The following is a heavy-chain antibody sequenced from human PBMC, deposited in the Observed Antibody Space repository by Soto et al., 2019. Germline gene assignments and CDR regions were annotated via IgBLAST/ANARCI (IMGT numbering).Heavy chain of an antibody. V-gene: IGHV1-69*06. CDR2: IIPIFGTA. CDR1: GGTLSSYA. D-gene: IGHD2-21*01. Sequence: SVKLSCKASGGTLSSYAISWLRQAPGQGLEWMGGIIPIFGTANYVQKFQGRVTITADKSTSTAYMELSSLRSEDTAVYYCARESRGGYSDYWGQGTLVTVSS. CDR3: ARESRGGYSDY. J-gene: IGHJ4*02.